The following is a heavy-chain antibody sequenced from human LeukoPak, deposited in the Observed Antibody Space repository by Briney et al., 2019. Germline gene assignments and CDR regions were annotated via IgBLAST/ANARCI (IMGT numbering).Heavy chain of an antibody. J-gene: IGHJ4*02. V-gene: IGHV3-7*01. CDR3: AKDLQRWGLDY. Sequence: GGSLRLSCEVSGFTLSSNWMSWVRQAPGKGLEWVANIKQDGSEKYYVDSVRGRFTISRDNAKNTLYLQMNSVRAEDTAVYYCAKDLQRWGLDYWGERTLVTVS. CDR2: IKQDGSEK. D-gene: IGHD7-27*01. CDR1: GFTLSSNW.